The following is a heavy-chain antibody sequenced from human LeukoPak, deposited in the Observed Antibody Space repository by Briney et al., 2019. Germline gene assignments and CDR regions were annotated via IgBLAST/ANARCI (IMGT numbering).Heavy chain of an antibody. V-gene: IGHV3-7*01. J-gene: IGHJ1*01. CDR1: GFTFSGYW. D-gene: IGHD6-13*01. Sequence: GGSLRLSCAASGFTFSGYWMSWVRQAPGKGLEWVANINQDGSEKYCVDSVKGRFTISRDNAKNSLFLQMGSPRVEDTAVYYCARESTAGYNSSWYGFRNWGQGTLVSVSS. CDR2: INQDGSEK. CDR3: ARESTAGYNSSWYGFRN.